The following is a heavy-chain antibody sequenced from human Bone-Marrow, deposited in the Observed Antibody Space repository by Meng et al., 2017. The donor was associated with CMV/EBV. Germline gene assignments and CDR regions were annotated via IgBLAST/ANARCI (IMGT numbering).Heavy chain of an antibody. CDR1: GFTFSDYA. CDR3: AREYGSLRSYYFYGMDV. D-gene: IGHD4-17*01. Sequence: GESLKISCSTSGFTFSDYAVHWVRQAPGKGLEWVAVISDGGNKKYYADSVKGRFTISGDNSKDTFYLQMSSLRGEDTALYYCAREYGSLRSYYFYGMDVWGQGTTVTFSS. CDR2: ISDGGNKK. V-gene: IGHV3-30-3*01. J-gene: IGHJ6*02.